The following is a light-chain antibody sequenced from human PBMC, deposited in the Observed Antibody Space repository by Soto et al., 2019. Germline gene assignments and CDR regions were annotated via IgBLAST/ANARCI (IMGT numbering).Light chain of an antibody. CDR3: NSFTSSSTRV. V-gene: IGLV2-14*01. Sequence: QSALTQPPSASGSPGQSVAISCTGTSSDVGGYNYVSWYQQHPGKAPKLMIYEVSNRPSGVSDRFSGSKSGNTASLTISGLQAEDEADYYCNSFTSSSTRVFGGGTQLTVL. J-gene: IGLJ7*01. CDR1: SSDVGGYNY. CDR2: EVS.